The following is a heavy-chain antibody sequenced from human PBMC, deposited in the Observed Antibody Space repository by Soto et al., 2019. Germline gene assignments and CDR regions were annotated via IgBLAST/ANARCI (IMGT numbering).Heavy chain of an antibody. CDR3: ARGRYGDY. D-gene: IGHD1-1*01. V-gene: IGHV1-18*01. Sequence: QVHLVQSGAEVKKPGGSVKVSCKAPGYTFTSYGITWVRQAPGQGLEWMGWISAHNGNTDYAQKLQDRVIVTRDTSTSTAYMELRSLRSDDTAVYYCARGRYGDYWGQGALVTVSS. CDR2: ISAHNGNT. CDR1: GYTFTSYG. J-gene: IGHJ4*02.